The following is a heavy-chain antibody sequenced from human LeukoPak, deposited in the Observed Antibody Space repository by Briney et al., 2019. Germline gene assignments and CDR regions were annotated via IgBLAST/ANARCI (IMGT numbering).Heavy chain of an antibody. J-gene: IGHJ4*02. V-gene: IGHV1-18*01. Sequence: ASVKVSCKASGYTFTSYGISWVRQAPGQGREWMGWISAYNGNTNYAQKLQGRVTMTTDTSTSTAYMELRSLRSDDTAVYSSARDRGRLWFYEGVDYSGQGTLVTVSS. D-gene: IGHD5-18*01. CDR2: ISAYNGNT. CDR3: ARDRGRLWFYEGVDY. CDR1: GYTFTSYG.